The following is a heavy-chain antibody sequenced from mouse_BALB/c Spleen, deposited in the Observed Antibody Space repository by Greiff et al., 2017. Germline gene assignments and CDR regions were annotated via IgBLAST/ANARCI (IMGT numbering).Heavy chain of an antibody. CDR1: GFTFSSFG. D-gene: IGHD1-1*01. V-gene: IGHV5-17*02. CDR2: ISSGSSTI. Sequence: DVMLVESGGGLVQPGGSRKLSCAASGFTFSSFGMHWVRQAPEKGLEWVAYISSGSSTIYYADTVKGRFTISRDNPKNPLFLQMTSLRSEDTAMYYCARGDYGAMDYWGQGTSVTVSS. CDR3: ARGDYGAMDY. J-gene: IGHJ4*01.